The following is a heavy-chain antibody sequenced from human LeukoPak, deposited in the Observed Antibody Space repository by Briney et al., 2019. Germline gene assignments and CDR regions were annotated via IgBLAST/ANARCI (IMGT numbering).Heavy chain of an antibody. CDR3: ARGADGSWTGEDGFDI. J-gene: IGHJ3*02. V-gene: IGHV1-18*01. CDR2: ISAYNGKT. Sequence: ASVKVPCKASGYTFTSYGISWVRQAPGQGLEWMGWISAYNGKTNYAQKLQGRVTMTTDTSTSTAYMELRSLRSDDTAVYYCARGADGSWTGEDGFDIWGQGTLVTVSS. CDR1: GYTFTSYG. D-gene: IGHD2-15*01.